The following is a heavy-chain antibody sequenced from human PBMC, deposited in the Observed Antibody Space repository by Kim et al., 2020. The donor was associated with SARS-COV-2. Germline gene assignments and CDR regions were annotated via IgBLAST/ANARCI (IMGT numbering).Heavy chain of an antibody. D-gene: IGHD3-22*01. CDR3: ARGGTMDYYDSSGYPRFDY. J-gene: IGHJ4*02. V-gene: IGHV4-31*02. Sequence: SRVTISVDTSKNQFSLKLSSVTAADTAVYYCARGGTMDYYDSSGYPRFDYWGQGTLVTVSS.